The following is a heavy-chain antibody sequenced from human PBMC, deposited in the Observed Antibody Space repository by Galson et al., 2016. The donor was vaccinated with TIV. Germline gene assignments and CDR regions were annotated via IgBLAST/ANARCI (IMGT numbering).Heavy chain of an antibody. CDR1: GFSLRTSGMC. V-gene: IGHV2-70*11. CDR2: IDWDGDK. J-gene: IGHJ6*02. Sequence: PALVKPTQTLTLTCSFSGFSLRTSGMCVSWIRQPPGKALEWLARIDWDGDKYYNASLKTRVSISKDTSKNQVVLTMTNMDQVDTGTYYCARNSGHYYGMDVSGQGTTVTVSS. CDR3: ARNSGHYYGMDV.